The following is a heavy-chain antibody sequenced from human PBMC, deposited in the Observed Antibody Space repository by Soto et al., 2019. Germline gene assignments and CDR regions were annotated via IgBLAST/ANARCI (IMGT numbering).Heavy chain of an antibody. Sequence: EVQLLESGGGLVQPGGSLRISCAASGFTFISYAMSWVRQALGKGLEWVSAISGSGGSTYYADSVKGRFTIFRDNSKNALYLQMNSLGAEDTAVYYCAKVSGIAAAVDFDYWGQGTLVTVSS. CDR1: GFTFISYA. CDR2: ISGSGGST. CDR3: AKVSGIAAAVDFDY. V-gene: IGHV3-23*01. D-gene: IGHD6-13*01. J-gene: IGHJ4*02.